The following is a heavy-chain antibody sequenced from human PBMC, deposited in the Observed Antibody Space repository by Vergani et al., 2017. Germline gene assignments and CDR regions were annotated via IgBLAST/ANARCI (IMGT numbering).Heavy chain of an antibody. V-gene: IGHV3-11*05. CDR1: GFTFSDYY. CDR2: ISSSSSYT. D-gene: IGHD1-1*01. Sequence: QVQLVESGGGLVKPGGSLRLSCAASGFTFSDYYMSWIRQAPGKGLEWVSYISSSSSYTNYADSVKGRFTISRDNAKNSLYLQMNSLRAEDTAVYYCARDKGDNPNDALDIWGRGTMVTVSS. J-gene: IGHJ3*02. CDR3: ARDKGDNPNDALDI.